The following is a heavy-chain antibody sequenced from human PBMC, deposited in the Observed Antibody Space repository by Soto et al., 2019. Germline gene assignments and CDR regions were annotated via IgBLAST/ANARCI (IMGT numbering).Heavy chain of an antibody. CDR1: GFTFSSYS. CDR3: ASAHFVWSGHYQYYFDD. J-gene: IGHJ4*02. D-gene: IGHD3-3*01. V-gene: IGHV3-21*01. CDR2: ISSSSSYI. Sequence: GGSLRLSCAASGFTFSSYSMNWVRQAPGKGLEWVSSISSSSSYIYYADSVKGRFTISRDNAKNSLYLQMNSLRAEDTAVYYCASAHFVWSGHYQYYFDDSCPAPLVTV.